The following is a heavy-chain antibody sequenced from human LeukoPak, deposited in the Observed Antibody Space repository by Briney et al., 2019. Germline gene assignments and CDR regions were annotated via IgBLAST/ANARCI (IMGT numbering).Heavy chain of an antibody. CDR1: GYSFIGYH. CDR3: ASVEMATIGFEH. D-gene: IGHD5-12*01. V-gene: IGHV1-2*02. J-gene: IGHJ4*02. Sequence: ASVKVSCKASGYSFIGYHMHWVQQAPGQGLEWMGWTNPNTGGTKYAQKFQGRVTMTRDTSISTAYMELSSLRSDDTAVYFCASVEMATIGFEHWGQGTLVTVSS. CDR2: TNPNTGGT.